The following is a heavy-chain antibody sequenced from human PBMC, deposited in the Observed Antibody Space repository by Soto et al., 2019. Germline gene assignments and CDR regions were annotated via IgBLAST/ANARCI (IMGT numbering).Heavy chain of an antibody. CDR1: GGTFSSYA. CDR3: ARAPPGGAAAGTWHFQH. CDR2: IIPILGTA. J-gene: IGHJ1*01. V-gene: IGHV1-69*01. D-gene: IGHD6-13*01. Sequence: QVQLVQSGAEVKKPGSSVKVSCKASGGTFSSYAISWVRQAPGQGLEWMGGIIPILGTANYAQKFQGRVTITADESTSTAYMELSSLRSEETAVYYCARAPPGGAAAGTWHFQHWGQGTLVTVSS.